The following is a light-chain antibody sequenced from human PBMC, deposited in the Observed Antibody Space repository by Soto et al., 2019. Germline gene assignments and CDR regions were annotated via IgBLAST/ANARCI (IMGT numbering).Light chain of an antibody. CDR2: GAS. J-gene: IGKJ4*01. CDR1: QSVSSNY. CDR3: QQYGSSLLT. Sequence: EIVLTQSPGTLSLSPGERATLSCRASQSVSSNYLAWYQQKPGQAPRLLIYGASSRATGIPDRFGGSGSGTDFTLTISRLEPEDFAVYYCQQYGSSLLTFGGGTKVEIK. V-gene: IGKV3-20*01.